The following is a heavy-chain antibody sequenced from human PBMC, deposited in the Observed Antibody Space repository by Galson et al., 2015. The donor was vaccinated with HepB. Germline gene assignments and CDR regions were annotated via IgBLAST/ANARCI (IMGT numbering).Heavy chain of an antibody. Sequence: SLRLSCAASGFTFSSYAMSWVRQAPGKGLEWVSAISGSGGSTYYADSVKGRFTISRDNSKNTLYLQMNSLRAEDTAVYYCARVSDQLLFLEDAFDIWGQGTMVTVSS. D-gene: IGHD2-2*01. CDR2: ISGSGGST. J-gene: IGHJ3*02. CDR3: ARVSDQLLFLEDAFDI. V-gene: IGHV3-23*01. CDR1: GFTFSSYA.